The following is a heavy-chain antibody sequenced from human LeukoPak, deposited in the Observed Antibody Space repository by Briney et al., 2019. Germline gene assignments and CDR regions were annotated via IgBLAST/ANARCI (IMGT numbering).Heavy chain of an antibody. Sequence: GASLRLSCAASGFTFSSYAMSWVRQAPGKGLGWVSGISGSGGNTYYADSVKGRFTISRDNSKNTLYLQMNSLRAEDTAVYYCAKDDSGWLLDYWGQGTLVTVSS. CDR3: AKDDSGWLLDY. CDR1: GFTFSSYA. J-gene: IGHJ4*02. D-gene: IGHD1-26*01. V-gene: IGHV3-23*01. CDR2: ISGSGGNT.